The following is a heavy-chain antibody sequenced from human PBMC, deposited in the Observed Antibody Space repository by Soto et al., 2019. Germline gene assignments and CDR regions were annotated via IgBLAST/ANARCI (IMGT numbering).Heavy chain of an antibody. V-gene: IGHV3-23*01. CDR3: AKRVVRGYYFDY. J-gene: IGHJ4*02. D-gene: IGHD3-16*01. CDR2: ISGSGGST. Sequence: GGSLRLSCAASGFTFSSYAMSWVRQAPGKGLEWVSAISGSGGSTYHADSVKGRFTISRDNSKNTLYLQMNSLRAEDTAVYYCAKRVVRGYYFDYWGQGTLVTVSS. CDR1: GFTFSSYA.